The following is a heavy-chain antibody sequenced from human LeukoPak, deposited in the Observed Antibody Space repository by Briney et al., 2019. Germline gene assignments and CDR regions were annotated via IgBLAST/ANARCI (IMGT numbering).Heavy chain of an antibody. J-gene: IGHJ3*02. CDR2: IYTSGST. CDR3: ARDYYDSSGYRDAFDI. D-gene: IGHD3-22*01. CDR1: GGSISSGSYY. Sequence: SETLSLTCTVSGGSISSGSYYWSWIRQPAGKGLEWIGRIYTSGSTNYNPSLKSRVTISVDTSKNQFSLKLSSVTAADTAVYYCARDYYDSSGYRDAFDIWGQGTMVTVSS. V-gene: IGHV4-61*02.